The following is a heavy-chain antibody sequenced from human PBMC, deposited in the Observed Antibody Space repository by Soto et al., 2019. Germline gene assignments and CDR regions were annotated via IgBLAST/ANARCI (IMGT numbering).Heavy chain of an antibody. Sequence: PSETLSLTCTVSGGSISSGDYYWSWIRQPPGKGLEWIGYIYDSGSTYYNPSLKSRVTISVDTSKNQFSLKLSAVTAADTAVYYCARGDYYEIFDYWGQGTLVTFSS. J-gene: IGHJ4*02. CDR2: IYDSGST. D-gene: IGHD3-22*01. V-gene: IGHV4-30-4*01. CDR3: ARGDYYEIFDY. CDR1: GGSISSGDYY.